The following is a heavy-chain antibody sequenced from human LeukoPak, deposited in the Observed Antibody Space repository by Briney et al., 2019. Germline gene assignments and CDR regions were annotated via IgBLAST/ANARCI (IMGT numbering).Heavy chain of an antibody. CDR3: ARGGGSAYHYNAFDI. J-gene: IGHJ3*02. D-gene: IGHD3-22*01. CDR2: ISISGTNM. CDR1: GFTFSGYE. Sequence: GGSLRLSCAASGFTFSGYEMNWVRQAPGKGLEWVSYISISGTNMLYADSVKGRFTISRDNSRTSLYPQMSSLRAEDTAVYYCARGGGSAYHYNAFDIWGLGTMVTVSS. V-gene: IGHV3-48*03.